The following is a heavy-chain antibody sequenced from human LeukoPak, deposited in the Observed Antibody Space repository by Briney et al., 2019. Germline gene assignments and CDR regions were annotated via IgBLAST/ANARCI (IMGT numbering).Heavy chain of an antibody. Sequence: PGGSLRLSCAASGFTFSHYWISWVRQAPGKGLEWVSAISGSGGSTYYADSVKGRFTISRDNSKNTLYLQMNSLRAEDAAVYYCAKEISPSGTSHPFDYWGQGTLVTVSS. V-gene: IGHV3-23*01. J-gene: IGHJ4*02. CDR3: AKEISPSGTSHPFDY. D-gene: IGHD2-2*01. CDR1: GFTFSHYW. CDR2: ISGSGGST.